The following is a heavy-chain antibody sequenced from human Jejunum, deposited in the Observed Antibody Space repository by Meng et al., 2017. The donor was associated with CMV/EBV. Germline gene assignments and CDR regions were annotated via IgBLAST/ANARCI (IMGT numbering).Heavy chain of an antibody. V-gene: IGHV3-74*03. J-gene: IGHJ3*02. D-gene: IGHD3-22*01. CDR3: ATDPYDNGGYGAFDI. CDR1: FTFSSYW. CDR2: ISSDGRSA. Sequence: FTFSSYWMSWVRQVPGEGLLSVCVISSDGRSATYADSVKGRFTISRDNAKNTLYLQMNSLRAEDTAVYYCATDPYDNGGYGAFDIWGQGTVVTVSS.